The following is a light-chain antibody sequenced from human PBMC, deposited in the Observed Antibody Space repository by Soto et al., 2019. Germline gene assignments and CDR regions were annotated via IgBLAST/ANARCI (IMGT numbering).Light chain of an antibody. V-gene: IGKV3-15*01. CDR3: QQYNEWPLT. CDR2: GTS. CDR1: QTVSSTY. J-gene: IGKJ4*01. Sequence: EIVLTQSPGTLSLSPGERATLSCRASQTVSSTYLAWYQHKPGQAPRLLIYGTSTRATGFPARFSGSASGTDFTLTISSLQSEDFAVYYCQQYNEWPLTFGGGTKVDIK.